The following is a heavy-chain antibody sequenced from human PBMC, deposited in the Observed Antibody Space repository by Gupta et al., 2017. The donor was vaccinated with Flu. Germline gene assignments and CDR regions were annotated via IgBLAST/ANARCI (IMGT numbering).Heavy chain of an antibody. J-gene: IGHJ3*02. D-gene: IGHD1-26*01. CDR3: AGGDHSGDYNRPPFDI. CDR2: AYSSGST. Sequence: QSPGKGLEWIGYAYSSGSTNYNPSFNSRATISVDKSKNQFSLSLRSVTAADTAVYFCAGGDHSGDYNRPPFDIWGQGAMVAVSS. V-gene: IGHV4-59*01.